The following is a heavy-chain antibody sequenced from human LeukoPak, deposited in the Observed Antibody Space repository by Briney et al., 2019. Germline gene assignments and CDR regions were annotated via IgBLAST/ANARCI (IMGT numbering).Heavy chain of an antibody. CDR3: YSMIVVTIRIINDS. J-gene: IGHJ4*02. CDR1: GFTVSSNY. CDR2: IYTGGST. V-gene: IGHV3-66*01. D-gene: IGHD3-22*01. Sequence: GGSLRLSCTASGFTVSSNYMSWVRQAPGKGLEWVSVIYTGGSTYYADPVKGRFTISRDNSKNTLYLQMNSLRAGDTAVYYCYSMIVVTIRIINDSWGKGPLVTVS.